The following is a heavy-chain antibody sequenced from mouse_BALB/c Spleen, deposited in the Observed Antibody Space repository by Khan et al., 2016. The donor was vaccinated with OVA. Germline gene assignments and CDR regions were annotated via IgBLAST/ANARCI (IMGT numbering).Heavy chain of an antibody. Sequence: QVQLKQSGAELAKPGASVKMSCKASGYTFTSYWMHWVKQRPGQGLEWIGYINPTSGYTDYNEKFKDKATLSADKSSSTAYMQLSSLTSEGSAVYYCARDKIDYWGQGTAHSVSS. CDR1: GYTFTSYW. J-gene: IGHJ2*01. CDR2: INPTSGYT. V-gene: IGHV1-7*01. CDR3: ARDKIDY.